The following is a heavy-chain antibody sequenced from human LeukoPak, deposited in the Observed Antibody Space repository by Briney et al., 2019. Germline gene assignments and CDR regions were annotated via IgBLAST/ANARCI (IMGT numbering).Heavy chain of an antibody. D-gene: IGHD2-2*01. V-gene: IGHV7-4-1*02. CDR1: GYTFTGYY. Sequence: ASVKVSCKASGYTFTGYYMHWVRQAPGQGLEWMGWINTNTGNPTYAQGFTGRFVFSLDTSVSTAYLQISSLKAEDTAVYYCARQGPGCCSSTSCYGVDYWGQGTLVNVSS. CDR2: INTNTGNP. J-gene: IGHJ4*02. CDR3: ARQGPGCCSSTSCYGVDY.